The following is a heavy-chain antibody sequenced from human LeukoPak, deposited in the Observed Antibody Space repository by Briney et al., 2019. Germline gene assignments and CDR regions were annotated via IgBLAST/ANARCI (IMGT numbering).Heavy chain of an antibody. Sequence: GGSLRLSCSASGFTFSSYAMHWVRQAPGKGLEYVSTVSNNGDSTYYADSVKGRFTISRDNSKNTLYLQLSSLRAEDTAVYYCARDRGGSGPTTTDYWGQGTLVTVSS. D-gene: IGHD6-19*01. CDR1: GFTFSSYA. J-gene: IGHJ4*02. CDR3: ARDRGGSGPTTTDY. V-gene: IGHV3-64D*06. CDR2: VSNNGDST.